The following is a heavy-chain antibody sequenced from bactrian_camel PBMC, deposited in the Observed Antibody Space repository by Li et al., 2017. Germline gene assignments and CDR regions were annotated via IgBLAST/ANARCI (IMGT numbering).Heavy chain of an antibody. CDR2: IDSDGIA. D-gene: IGHD2*01. CDR3: AQLAFCATLPSYCRGAYCYYQDDQPTMSLNY. CDR1: GFTFSSSY. Sequence: VQLVESGGGLVQPGGSLRLSCAASGFTFSSSYMSWVRQAPGKEREGVATIDSDGIATYADSVKGRFTISQDNAKNTLNLQMNSLKPEDTAMYYCAQLAFCATLPSYCRGAYCYYQDDQPTMSLNYWGRGTQVTVS. J-gene: IGHJ4*01. V-gene: IGHV3S10*01.